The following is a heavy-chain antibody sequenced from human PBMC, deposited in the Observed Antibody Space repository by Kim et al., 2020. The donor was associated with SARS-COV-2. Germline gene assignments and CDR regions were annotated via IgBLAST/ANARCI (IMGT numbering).Heavy chain of an antibody. CDR3: TTEYSSGWYGYYFDY. V-gene: IGHV3-15*01. D-gene: IGHD6-19*01. Sequence: GGSLRLSCAASGFTFSNAWMSWVRQAPGKGLEWVGRIKSKTDGGTTDYAAPVKGRFTISRDDSKNTLYLQMNSLKTEDTAVYYCTTEYSSGWYGYYFDYWGQGTLVTVSS. CDR1: GFTFSNAW. J-gene: IGHJ4*02. CDR2: IKSKTDGGTT.